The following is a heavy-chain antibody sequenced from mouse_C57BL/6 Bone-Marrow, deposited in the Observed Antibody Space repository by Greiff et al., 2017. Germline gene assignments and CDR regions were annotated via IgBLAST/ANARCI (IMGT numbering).Heavy chain of an antibody. V-gene: IGHV1-66*01. J-gene: IGHJ4*01. CDR3: ASHYYGSISYYAMDY. CDR1: GYSFTSYY. Sequence: VQLQQSGPELVKPGASVKISCKASGYSFTSYYIHWVKQRPGQGLEWIGWIYPGSGNTKYNEKFKGKATLTADTSSSTAYMQLSSLTSEDSAVYYCASHYYGSISYYAMDYWGQGTSVTVSS. CDR2: IYPGSGNT. D-gene: IGHD1-1*01.